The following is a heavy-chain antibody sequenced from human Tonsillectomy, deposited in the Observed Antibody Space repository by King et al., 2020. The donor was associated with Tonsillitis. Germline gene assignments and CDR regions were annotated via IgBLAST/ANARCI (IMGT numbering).Heavy chain of an antibody. V-gene: IGHV3-30*18. Sequence: VQLVESGGGVVQPGRSLRLSCAASGFTFSSYGMHWVRQAPGRGLDWVAVISYDGSDKYYADSVKGRFTISRDISKNTLYLQMNSLRTEDTAVYYCAKDWCSSLFGLHYYYYGMDVWGQGTTVTVSS. CDR3: AKDWCSSLFGLHYYYYGMDV. J-gene: IGHJ6*02. CDR1: GFTFSSYG. D-gene: IGHD6-13*01. CDR2: ISYDGSDK.